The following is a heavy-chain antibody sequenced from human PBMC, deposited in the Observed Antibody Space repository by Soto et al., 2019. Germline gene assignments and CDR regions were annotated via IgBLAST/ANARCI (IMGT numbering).Heavy chain of an antibody. V-gene: IGHV3-66*01. CDR3: ASDPWAPDY. CDR1: GFTVSTKY. Sequence: PGGSLRLSCAASGFTVSTKYMSWVRQAPGKGLEWVSVIYSGGSTFYADSVRGRFTISRDNSKNTVNLQMNSLRAEDTAVYYCASDPWAPDYWGQGTLVTVSS. D-gene: IGHD3-16*01. CDR2: IYSGGST. J-gene: IGHJ4*02.